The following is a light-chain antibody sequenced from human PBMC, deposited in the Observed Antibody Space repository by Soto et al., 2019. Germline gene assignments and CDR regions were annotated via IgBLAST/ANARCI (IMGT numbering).Light chain of an antibody. J-gene: IGKJ2*01. CDR1: QRVSSN. CDR3: QQYNNWPPYT. V-gene: IGKV3-15*01. Sequence: EIVMTQSPVTLSVSPGERVTLSCRASQRVSSNVAWYQQKPGQAPRLLIYGASTRATGIPARFSGSGSGTEFTLTISSLQSEDFAVYYCQQYNNWPPYTFGQGTKVEIK. CDR2: GAS.